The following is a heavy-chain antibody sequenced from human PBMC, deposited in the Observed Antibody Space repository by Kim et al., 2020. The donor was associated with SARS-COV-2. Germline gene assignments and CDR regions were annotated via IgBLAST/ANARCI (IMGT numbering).Heavy chain of an antibody. V-gene: IGHV3-9*01. CDR3: AKGRYSSSSGVDY. J-gene: IGHJ4*02. Sequence: YADSVKGRFTNSRDNAKNSLYLQMNSLRAEDTALYYCAKGRYSSSSGVDYWGQGTLVTVSS. D-gene: IGHD6-6*01.